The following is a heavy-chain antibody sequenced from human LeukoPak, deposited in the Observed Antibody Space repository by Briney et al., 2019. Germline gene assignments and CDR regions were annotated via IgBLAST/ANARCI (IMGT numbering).Heavy chain of an antibody. D-gene: IGHD3-9*01. CDR3: AKAMGEYFDFRGFDS. V-gene: IGHV3-30*18. CDR2: ISFDGSNK. J-gene: IGHJ4*02. Sequence: PGGSLRLSCAASGFIFSNYGMHWVRQAPGKGLEWVAVISFDGSNKYYADSVKGRFSMSRDNSGNTVFLQMNSLRGDDTAVYYCAKAMGEYFDFRGFDSWGQGTLVAVSS. CDR1: GFIFSNYG.